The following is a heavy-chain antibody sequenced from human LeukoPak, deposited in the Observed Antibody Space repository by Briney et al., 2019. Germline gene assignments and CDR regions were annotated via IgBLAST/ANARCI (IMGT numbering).Heavy chain of an antibody. Sequence: GGSLRLSCAASGFTFSSYSMNWVRQAPGKGLEWVSSISSSSSYIYYADSVKGRFTISRDNAKNSLYLQMNSLRAEDTAVYYCASVGGGYSYGYYAFDIWGQGTMVTVSS. CDR1: GFTFSSYS. V-gene: IGHV3-21*01. J-gene: IGHJ3*02. D-gene: IGHD5-18*01. CDR3: ASVGGGYSYGYYAFDI. CDR2: ISSSSSYI.